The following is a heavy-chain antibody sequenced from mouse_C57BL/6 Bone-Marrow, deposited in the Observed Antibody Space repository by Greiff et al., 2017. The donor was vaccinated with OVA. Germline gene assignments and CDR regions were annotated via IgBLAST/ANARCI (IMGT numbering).Heavy chain of an antibody. V-gene: IGHV5-6*03. CDR2: ISSGGSYT. Sequence: EVKLMESGGGLVKPGGSLKLSCAASGFTFSSYGMSWVRQTPDKRLEWVATISSGGSYTYYPDSVKGRFTISRDNAKNTLYLQMSSLKSEDTAMYYCARPADYWGQGTTLTVSS. CDR1: GFTFSSYG. J-gene: IGHJ2*01. CDR3: ARPADY.